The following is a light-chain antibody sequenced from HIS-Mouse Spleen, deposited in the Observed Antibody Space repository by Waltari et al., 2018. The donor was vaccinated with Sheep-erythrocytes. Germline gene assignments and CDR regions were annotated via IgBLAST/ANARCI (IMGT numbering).Light chain of an antibody. Sequence: QSALTQPRSVSGSPGQSVTISCTGTSSDVGGYNYVSWYQQHPGKAPKPMIYDGSKRPSGVPDRFSGSKSGNTASLTISGLQAEDEADYYCCSYAGSYNHVFATGTKVTVL. J-gene: IGLJ1*01. CDR3: CSYAGSYNHV. CDR2: DGS. CDR1: SSDVGGYNY. V-gene: IGLV2-11*01.